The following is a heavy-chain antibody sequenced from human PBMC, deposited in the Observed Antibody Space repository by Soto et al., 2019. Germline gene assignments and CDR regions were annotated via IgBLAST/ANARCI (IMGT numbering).Heavy chain of an antibody. CDR3: AKDRHCSGASCYSAFDY. D-gene: IGHD2-15*01. V-gene: IGHV3-23*01. Sequence: GGSLRLCCAASGFTFSSYAMSWVRQAPGKGLEWVSAISGSGGSTYYADSVKGRFTISRDNSKNTLFLQMNSLSAEDTAVYYCAKDRHCSGASCYSAFDYWGQGALVTVSS. J-gene: IGHJ4*02. CDR2: ISGSGGST. CDR1: GFTFSSYA.